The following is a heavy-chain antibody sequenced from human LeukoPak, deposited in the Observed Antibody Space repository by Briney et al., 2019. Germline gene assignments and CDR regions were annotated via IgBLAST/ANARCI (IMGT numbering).Heavy chain of an antibody. V-gene: IGHV1-58*02. CDR3: AGTPWFGELTLDY. D-gene: IGHD3-10*01. CDR2: IVVGSGNT. J-gene: IGHJ4*01. Sequence: GASVKVSCKASGFTFTSSTIQWVRQARGQRLEWIGWIVVGSGNTNYAQKFQERVIITRDMSTTTVYMQLSSLRSEDTALYYCAGTPWFGELTLDYWGHGTLVTVSS. CDR1: GFTFTSST.